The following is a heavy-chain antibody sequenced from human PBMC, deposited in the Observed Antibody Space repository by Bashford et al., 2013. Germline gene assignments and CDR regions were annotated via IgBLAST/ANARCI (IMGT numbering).Heavy chain of an antibody. J-gene: IGHJ6*02. D-gene: IGHD2-8*01. CDR2: ISGTGGVT. Sequence: GGSLRLSCAASGFTFSTSAMSWVRQAPGEGLEWVSSISGTGGVTHYRDSVKGRFTISRDNSKNTVYLQMNSLRVDDTAVYYCASQGNVLLYFDGWGQGTTVTVSS. CDR3: ASQGNVLLYFDG. CDR1: GFTFSTSA. V-gene: IGHV3-23*01.